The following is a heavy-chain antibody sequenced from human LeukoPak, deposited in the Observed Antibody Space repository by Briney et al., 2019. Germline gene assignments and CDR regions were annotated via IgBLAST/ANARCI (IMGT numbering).Heavy chain of an antibody. D-gene: IGHD3-22*01. CDR1: GLTFSSYA. CDR2: ISGSGGST. V-gene: IGHV3-23*01. J-gene: IGHJ4*02. CDR3: AKGDSSGYYSSFDY. Sequence: PGGSLRLSCAASGLTFSSYAMTWVRQAPGKGLEWVSTISGSGGSTYYADSVKGRFTISRDNSKNTLYLQMNSLRAEDTALYYCAKGDSSGYYSSFDYWGQGTLVTVSS.